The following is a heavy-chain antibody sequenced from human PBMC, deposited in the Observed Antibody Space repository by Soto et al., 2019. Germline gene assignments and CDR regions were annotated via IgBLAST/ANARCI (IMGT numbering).Heavy chain of an antibody. CDR1: GFTFSSYA. CDR3: ARARDSCSFYYFDY. V-gene: IGHV3-30*14. D-gene: IGHD2-15*01. Sequence: QVQLVESGGGVVQPGRSLRLSCAASGFTFSSYAMHWVRQAPGKGLEWVAVISYDGSNKYYADSVKGRFTISRDNSTNALDRQMISLRAEDTAVYYCARARDSCSFYYFDYWGQGTLVTVSS. CDR2: ISYDGSNK. J-gene: IGHJ4*02.